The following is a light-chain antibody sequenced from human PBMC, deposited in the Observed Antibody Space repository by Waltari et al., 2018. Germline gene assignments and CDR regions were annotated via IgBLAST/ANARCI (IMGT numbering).Light chain of an antibody. CDR3: QQGGDGPRT. CDR1: QNINTD. V-gene: IGKV3-11*01. CDR2: DAS. Sequence: EIVLTQSPGTVSLSPGERATLSCRASQNINTDLVGYQQKPGQPPRLLIYDASNRAAGSPPRGSGSGLGTDCTLSSSRREPEDGAGDCGQQGGDGPRTGGQGTKIE. J-gene: IGKJ1*01.